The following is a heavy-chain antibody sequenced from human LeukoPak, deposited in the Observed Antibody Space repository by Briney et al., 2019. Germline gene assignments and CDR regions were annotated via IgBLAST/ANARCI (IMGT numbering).Heavy chain of an antibody. CDR2: INTNTGNP. J-gene: IGHJ4*02. Sequence: ASVKVSCKASGYTFANYGIGWVRQAPGQGLEWMGWINTNTGNPTYAQGFTGRFVFSLDTSVSTAYLQISSLKAEDTAVYYCARAISGYYYNFDYWGQGTLVTVSS. CDR1: GYTFANYG. D-gene: IGHD3-22*01. V-gene: IGHV7-4-1*02. CDR3: ARAISGYYYNFDY.